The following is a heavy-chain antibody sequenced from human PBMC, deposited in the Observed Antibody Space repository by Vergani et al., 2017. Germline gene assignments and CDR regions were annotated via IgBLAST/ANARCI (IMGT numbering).Heavy chain of an antibody. J-gene: IGHJ4*02. D-gene: IGHD3-22*01. CDR2: FDPEDAET. CDR1: GYTLTRLS. V-gene: IGHV1-24*01. Sequence: QVQLVQSGAEVKKPGASVKVSCKVSGYTLTRLSMHWVRQAPGKGLEWMGGFDPEDAETIYAQKFQGRVTMTEDTSTDTASMELSTLRSEDTAVYYCATYYYDSNSYYYSHFDYGGQGTLVTVSS. CDR3: ATYYYDSNSYYYSHFDY.